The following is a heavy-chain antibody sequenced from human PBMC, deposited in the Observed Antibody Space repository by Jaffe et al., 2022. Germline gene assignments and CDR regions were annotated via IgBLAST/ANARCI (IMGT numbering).Heavy chain of an antibody. J-gene: IGHJ3*02. CDR2: INPNSGGT. CDR3: ARGPYSGYDPDAFDI. Sequence: QVQLVQSGAEVKKPGASVKVSCKASGYTFTGYYMHWVRQAPGQGLEWMGRINPNSGGTNYAQKFQGRVTMTRDTSISTAYMELSRLRSDDTAVYYCARGPYSGYDPDAFDIWGQGTMVTVSS. D-gene: IGHD5-12*01. V-gene: IGHV1-2*06. CDR1: GYTFTGYY.